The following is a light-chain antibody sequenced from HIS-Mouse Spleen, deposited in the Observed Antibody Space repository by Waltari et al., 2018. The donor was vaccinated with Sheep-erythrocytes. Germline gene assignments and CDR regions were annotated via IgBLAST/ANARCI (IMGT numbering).Light chain of an antibody. CDR2: DVS. CDR1: SSDVGGYNY. J-gene: IGLJ1*01. V-gene: IGLV2-11*01. Sequence: QSALTQPRSVSGSPGQSVTISCTGTSSDVGGYNYVSWYQQHPGKAPKLRIYDVSKRPSGLPDRFSGSKSGNTASLTISGLQAEDEADYYCCSYAGSYNHVFATGTKVTVL. CDR3: CSYAGSYNHV.